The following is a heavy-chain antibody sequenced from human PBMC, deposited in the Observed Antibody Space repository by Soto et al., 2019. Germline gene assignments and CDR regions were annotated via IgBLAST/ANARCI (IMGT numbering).Heavy chain of an antibody. CDR2: IYYLGRT. CDR3: ARDPGGATHFNY. V-gene: IGHV4-59*01. Sequence: SETLSLTCTVDSNSTYYWNWIRQTPGKGLEWIGYIYYLGRTNYNRSLKSRVTISIDMSKNQFSLRLNSVTAADTAVYYCARDPGGATHFNYWGQEALVTFSS. CDR1: DSNSTYY. D-gene: IGHD1-26*01. J-gene: IGHJ4*02.